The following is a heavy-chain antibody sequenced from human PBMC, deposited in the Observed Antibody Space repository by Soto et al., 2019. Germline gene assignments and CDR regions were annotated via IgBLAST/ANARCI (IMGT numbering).Heavy chain of an antibody. CDR1: GGTFSSYT. Sequence: QVQLVQSGAELQKPGSSVKVSCKASGGTFSSYTISWVRKAPGQGREWMARIIPISGTTESAQKFQGRVTLSVYKSTSTTYMELSGLRSEDTAVYYCVRADSGYCRRSDFRPWACDIWGQGTMVTVSS. CDR3: VRADSGYCRRSDFRPWACDI. V-gene: IGHV1-69*08. J-gene: IGHJ3*02. D-gene: IGHD2-15*01. CDR2: IIPISGTT.